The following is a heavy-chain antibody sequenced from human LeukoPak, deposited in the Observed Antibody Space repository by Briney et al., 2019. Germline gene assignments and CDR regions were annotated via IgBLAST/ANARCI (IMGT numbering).Heavy chain of an antibody. D-gene: IGHD4-11*01. CDR2: ISSDARTT. CDR1: GFTFTTFW. V-gene: IGHV3-74*01. CDR3: VREGGPVTTGYFDY. J-gene: IGHJ4*02. Sequence: AGGSLRLSCSASGFTFTTFWNHCVRQVPGKGLAWVSRISSDARTTNYADSVKGRFTVSRDNALNKVSLQMNSLRAEDTAVYYCVREGGPVTTGYFDYLRQGTLVTVSS.